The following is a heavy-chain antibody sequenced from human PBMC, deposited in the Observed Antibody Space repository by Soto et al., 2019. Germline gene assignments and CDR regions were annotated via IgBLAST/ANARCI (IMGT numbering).Heavy chain of an antibody. CDR1: GFPFSSYA. CDR3: VKDFIPACYDSSGYYRSYAFDI. J-gene: IGHJ3*02. D-gene: IGHD3-22*01. CDR2: ISSNGGST. Sequence: GGSLRRSCSASGFPFSSYAMHCVRQAPEKGLEYVSAISSNGGSTYYADSVKGRFTISRDNSKNTLYLQMSSLRAEDTAVYYCVKDFIPACYDSSGYYRSYAFDIWRQGTMVTVSS. V-gene: IGHV3-64D*06.